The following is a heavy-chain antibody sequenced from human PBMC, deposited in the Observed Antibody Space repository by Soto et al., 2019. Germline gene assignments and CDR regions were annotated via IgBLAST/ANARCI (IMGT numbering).Heavy chain of an antibody. J-gene: IGHJ3*02. CDR3: ARGDFYDSSGPFSDAFDI. Sequence: SETLSLTCAVYGGSFSGYYWSWIRQPPGKGLEWIGEINHSGSTNYNPSLKSRVTISVDTSKNQFSLKLSSVTAADTAVYYCARGDFYDSSGPFSDAFDIWGHGTMVTVSS. V-gene: IGHV4-34*01. D-gene: IGHD3-22*01. CDR2: INHSGST. CDR1: GGSFSGYY.